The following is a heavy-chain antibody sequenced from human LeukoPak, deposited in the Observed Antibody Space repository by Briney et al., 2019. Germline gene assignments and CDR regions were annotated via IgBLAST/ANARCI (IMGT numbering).Heavy chain of an antibody. D-gene: IGHD3-16*02. CDR2: IYPGDSDT. V-gene: IGHV5-51*01. CDR1: GYSFTSYW. CDR3: ARLGPKTPYYDYVWGSYRYDAFDI. Sequence: GESLKISCKGSGYSFTSYWIGRERQMPGKGLEWMGIIYPGDSDTRYSPSFQGQVTISADKSISTAYLQWSSLKASDTAMYYCARLGPKTPYYDYVWGSYRYDAFDIWGQGTMVTVSS. J-gene: IGHJ3*02.